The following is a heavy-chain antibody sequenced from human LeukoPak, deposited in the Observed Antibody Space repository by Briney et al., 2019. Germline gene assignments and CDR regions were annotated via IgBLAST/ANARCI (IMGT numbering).Heavy chain of an antibody. V-gene: IGHV4-30-2*01. Sequence: SQTLSLTCTVSGGSINSGGYYWSWIRQPPGKGLEWIGYIYHSGSTYYNPSLKSRVTISVDRSKNQFSLKLSPVTAADTAVYYCARAGPGGSSTSCYDYWGQGTLVTVSS. D-gene: IGHD2-2*01. CDR3: ARAGPGGSSTSCYDY. CDR1: GGSINSGGYY. J-gene: IGHJ4*02. CDR2: IYHSGST.